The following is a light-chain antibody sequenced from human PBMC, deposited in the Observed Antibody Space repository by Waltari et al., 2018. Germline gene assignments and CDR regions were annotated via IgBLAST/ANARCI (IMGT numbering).Light chain of an antibody. V-gene: IGKV3-15*01. Sequence: EIVMTQSPATLSVSPGERATLSCRASQSVSSNLAWYQQKPGQAPRRLIYGTSTRATGVPARFSGSGSGTEFTLTISSLQSEDFAVYYCQHYNNWPPWTFGQGTKVEIK. CDR2: GTS. CDR3: QHYNNWPPWT. J-gene: IGKJ1*01. CDR1: QSVSSN.